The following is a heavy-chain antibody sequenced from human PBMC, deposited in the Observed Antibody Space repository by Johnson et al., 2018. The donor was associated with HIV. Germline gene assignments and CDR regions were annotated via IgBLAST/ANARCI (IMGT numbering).Heavy chain of an antibody. CDR2: IKQDGSEK. CDR1: GFTFSSYW. CDR3: ARALGLEVCAFDI. V-gene: IGHV3-7*05. Sequence: EVQLVESGGGLVQPGRSLRLSCAASGFTFSSYWMSWVRQAPGKGLEWVANIKQDGSEKYYVDSVKGRFTISRDNAKNSLYLQMNSLRAEDTAVYYCARALGLEVCAFDIWGQGTMVTVSS. J-gene: IGHJ3*02. D-gene: IGHD2-8*01.